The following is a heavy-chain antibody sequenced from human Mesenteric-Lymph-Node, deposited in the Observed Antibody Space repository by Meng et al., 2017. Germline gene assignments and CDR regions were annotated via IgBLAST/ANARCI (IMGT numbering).Heavy chain of an antibody. Sequence: QVQLVQSGAEVKKPGASLKVSCKASGYTFGSYAIHWMRQAPGQSPEWMGWINGANGNTKYSQKFQSRVIISRDASATTAYMDLSGLRSEDTAVYFCARSVGSGWFDPWGQGTLVTVSS. V-gene: IGHV1-3*01. D-gene: IGHD6-19*01. CDR1: GYTFGSYA. CDR2: INGANGNT. J-gene: IGHJ5*02. CDR3: ARSVGSGWFDP.